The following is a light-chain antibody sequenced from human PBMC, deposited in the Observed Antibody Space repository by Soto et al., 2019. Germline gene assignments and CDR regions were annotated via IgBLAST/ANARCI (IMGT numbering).Light chain of an antibody. CDR2: GAS. Sequence: DIVLTQSPATLSLSPGDRATLSCRASQTVGSSYLAWYQQKPGQAPRLFIYGASSRATGVPDRFSGSGSGTDFTLTISRLEPEDLAVYYCQHYGSSPPWTFGQGTKVDFK. CDR3: QHYGSSPPWT. CDR1: QTVGSSY. V-gene: IGKV3-20*01. J-gene: IGKJ1*01.